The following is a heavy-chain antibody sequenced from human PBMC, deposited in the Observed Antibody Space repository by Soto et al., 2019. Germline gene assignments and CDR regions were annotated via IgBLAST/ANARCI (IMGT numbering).Heavy chain of an antibody. CDR3: SRDSKLRYFDWLNPDAFDI. J-gene: IGHJ3*02. Sequence: QVQLVESGGGVVQPGRSLRLSCAASGFTFSSYGMHWVRQAPGKGLEWVAVIWYDGSNKYYADSVKGRFTISRDNSKNTLYLQMNSLRAEDTAVYYCSRDSKLRYFDWLNPDAFDIWGQGTMVTVSS. V-gene: IGHV3-33*01. CDR1: GFTFSSYG. D-gene: IGHD3-9*01. CDR2: IWYDGSNK.